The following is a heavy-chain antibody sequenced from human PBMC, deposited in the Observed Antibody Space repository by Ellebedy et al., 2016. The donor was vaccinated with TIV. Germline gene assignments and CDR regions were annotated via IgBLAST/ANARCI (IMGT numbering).Heavy chain of an antibody. Sequence: AASVKVSCKASGYTLTSYYMHWVRQAPGQGLEWMGIINPSGGSTTYAQKFQGRVTMTEDTSTDTAYMELSSLRSEDTAVYYCATGTDIVVVPAAMRRAGYYYYGMDVWGQGTTVTVSS. V-gene: IGHV1-46*01. CDR2: INPSGGST. J-gene: IGHJ6*02. CDR1: GYTLTSYY. CDR3: ATGTDIVVVPAAMRRAGYYYYGMDV. D-gene: IGHD2-2*01.